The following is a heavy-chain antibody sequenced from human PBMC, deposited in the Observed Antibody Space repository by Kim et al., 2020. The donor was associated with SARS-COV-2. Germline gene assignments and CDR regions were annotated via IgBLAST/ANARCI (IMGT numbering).Heavy chain of an antibody. J-gene: IGHJ5*02. Sequence: GESLKISCQGSGYNFGNNWIAWVRQVPGKGLEWMGIIYPGNSNTKYNPSFEGQVTMSADRSISNAYLQWSSLKASDTAMYYCARSTGTFAINWVDVWGQGTLVTVSS. CDR1: GYNFGNNW. CDR2: IYPGNSNT. V-gene: IGHV5-51*01. D-gene: IGHD2-21*01. CDR3: ARSTGTFAINWVDV.